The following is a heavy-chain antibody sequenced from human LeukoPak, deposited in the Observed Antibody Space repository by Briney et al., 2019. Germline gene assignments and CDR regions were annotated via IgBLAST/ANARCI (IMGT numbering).Heavy chain of an antibody. V-gene: IGHV3-20*04. Sequence: GGSLRLSCAASGFTFDDYGMSWVRQAPGKGLEWVSGINWDGGSTGYADSVKGRFTISRDNAKNSLYLQMNSLRAEDTALYYCARVARPHGDYYFHYWGQGTLVTISS. J-gene: IGHJ4*02. CDR2: INWDGGST. CDR1: GFTFDDYG. CDR3: ARVARPHGDYYFHY. D-gene: IGHD4-17*01.